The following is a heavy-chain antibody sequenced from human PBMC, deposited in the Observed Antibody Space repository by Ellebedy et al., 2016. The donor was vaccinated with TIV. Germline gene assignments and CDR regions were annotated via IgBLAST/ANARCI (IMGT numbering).Heavy chain of an antibody. Sequence: MPSETLSLTCTVSGGSISSYYWSWIRQPAGKGLEWIGRIYTSGSTYYNPSLKSRVTMSVDMSKNQFSLKLNSVTAADTAVYYCARVRSGWELGGNWFDPWGQGTLVTVSS. CDR3: ARVRSGWELGGNWFDP. J-gene: IGHJ5*02. D-gene: IGHD1-26*01. CDR2: IYTSGST. V-gene: IGHV4-4*07. CDR1: GGSISSYY.